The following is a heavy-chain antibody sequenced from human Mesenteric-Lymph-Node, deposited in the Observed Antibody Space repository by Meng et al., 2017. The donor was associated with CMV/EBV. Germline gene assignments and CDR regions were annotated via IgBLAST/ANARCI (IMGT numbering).Heavy chain of an antibody. D-gene: IGHD2-2*01. V-gene: IGHV7-4-1*02. CDR2: INTNTGNP. CDR3: ARDRTLYCSSTSCNWASDY. CDR1: FTSYA. Sequence: FTSYAMNWGRQAPGQGLEWMGWINTNTGNPTYAQGFTGRFVFSLDTSVSTAYLQISSLKAEDTAVYYCARDRTLYCSSTSCNWASDYWGQGTLVTVSS. J-gene: IGHJ4*02.